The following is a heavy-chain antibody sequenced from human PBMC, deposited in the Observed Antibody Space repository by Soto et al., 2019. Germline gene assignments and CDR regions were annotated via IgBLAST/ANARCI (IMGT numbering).Heavy chain of an antibody. CDR3: ARRRITMIAGDFDY. D-gene: IGHD3-22*01. V-gene: IGHV4-39*01. J-gene: IGHJ4*02. CDR1: GGSISSSSYY. Sequence: PSVTLSLTCTVSGGSISSSSYYWGWIRQPPGKGLEWIGSIYYSGSTYYNPSLKSRVTISVGTSKNQFSLKLSSVTAADTAVYYCARRRITMIAGDFDYWGQGTLVTVSS. CDR2: IYYSGST.